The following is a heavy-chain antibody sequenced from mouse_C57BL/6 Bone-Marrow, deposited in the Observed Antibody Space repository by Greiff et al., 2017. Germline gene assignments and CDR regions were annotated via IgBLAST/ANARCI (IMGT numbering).Heavy chain of an antibody. V-gene: IGHV1-42*01. J-gene: IGHJ2*01. Sequence: VQLQQSGPELVKPGASVKISCKASGYSFTGYYMNWVKQSPEKSLEWIGEINPSTGGTTYNQKFKAKATLTVDKSSSTAYMQLKSLTSEDSAVYYCARSWGYYWGQGTTLTVSS. CDR1: GYSFTGYY. CDR2: INPSTGGT. CDR3: ARSWGYY.